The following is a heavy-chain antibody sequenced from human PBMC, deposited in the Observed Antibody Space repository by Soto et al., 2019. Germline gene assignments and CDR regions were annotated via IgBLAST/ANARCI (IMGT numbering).Heavy chain of an antibody. D-gene: IGHD3-10*01. CDR1: GYTFTSYA. Sequence: QVQLVQSGAEVKKPGASVKVSCKASGYTFTSYAMHWVRQAPGQRLEWMGWINAGNGNTKYSQKFQGRVTITRDTSASTAYMELSSLRSEDTAVYYCARVIWCGETQGGAGRHWGQGTLVTVSS. CDR3: ARVIWCGETQGGAGRH. J-gene: IGHJ4*02. CDR2: INAGNGNT. V-gene: IGHV1-3*01.